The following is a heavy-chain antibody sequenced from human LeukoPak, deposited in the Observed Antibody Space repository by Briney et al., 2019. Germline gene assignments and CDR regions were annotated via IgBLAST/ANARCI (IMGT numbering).Heavy chain of an antibody. J-gene: IGHJ4*02. CDR3: ARTKQDIVVVPAAMVGSRSYYFDY. V-gene: IGHV4-38-2*02. CDR1: GYSISSGYY. Sequence: SETLSLTYTVSGYSISSGYYWGWIRQPPGKGLEWIGYIYYSGSTYYNPSLKSRVTISVDTSKNQFSLKLSSVTAADTAVYYCARTKQDIVVVPAAMVGSRSYYFDYWGQGTLVTVSS. CDR2: IYYSGST. D-gene: IGHD2-2*01.